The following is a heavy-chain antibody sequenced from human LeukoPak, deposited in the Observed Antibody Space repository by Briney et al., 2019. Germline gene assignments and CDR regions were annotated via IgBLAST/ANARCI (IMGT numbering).Heavy chain of an antibody. J-gene: IGHJ4*02. D-gene: IGHD6-19*01. CDR2: ISGSGGST. Sequence: PGGSLRLSCAASGFTFSTYAMTWVRQAPGKGLEWVSAISGSGGSTYYADSVKGRFTISRDNSKNTLYLQMNSLRAEDTAVYYCAKELLQMAVAGQCDYWGQGTLVTVSS. V-gene: IGHV3-23*01. CDR3: AKELLQMAVAGQCDY. CDR1: GFTFSTYA.